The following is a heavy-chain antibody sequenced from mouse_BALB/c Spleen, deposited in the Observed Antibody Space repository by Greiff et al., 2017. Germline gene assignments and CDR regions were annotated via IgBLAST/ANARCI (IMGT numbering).Heavy chain of an antibody. D-gene: IGHD2-4*01. CDR3: ARRGLRQGFAY. CDR1: GYTFTDYY. CDR2: IYPGSGNT. V-gene: IGHV1-77*01. Sequence: VHLVESGAELARPGASVKLSCKASGYTFTDYYINWVKQRTGQGLEWIGEIYPGSGNTYYNEKFKGKATLTADKSSSTAYMQLSSLTSEDSAVYFCARRGLRQGFAYWGQGTLVTVSA. J-gene: IGHJ3*01.